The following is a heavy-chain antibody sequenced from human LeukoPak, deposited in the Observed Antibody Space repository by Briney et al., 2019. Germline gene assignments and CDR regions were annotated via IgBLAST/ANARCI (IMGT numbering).Heavy chain of an antibody. J-gene: IGHJ3*02. Sequence: GGSLRLSCAASGFTVSRNYMSWVRQAPGKGLEWVSIIFSGGDTYYADSVKGRLTISRDNSKNTVYLQMNSLRAEDTAVYYCARDHPATSLTTRAFDIWGQGTMVTVSS. CDR3: ARDHPATSLTTRAFDI. CDR2: IFSGGDT. CDR1: GFTVSRNY. D-gene: IGHD4-17*01. V-gene: IGHV3-53*01.